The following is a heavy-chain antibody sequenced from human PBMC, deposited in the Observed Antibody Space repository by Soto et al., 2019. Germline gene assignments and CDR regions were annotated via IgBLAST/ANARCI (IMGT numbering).Heavy chain of an antibody. V-gene: IGHV4-31*03. D-gene: IGHD3-3*01. CDR3: ARGFSLYV. Sequence: QVQVQQSGPGLVKPSQTLSLTCTISGASISRGDFSWHWIRQQPGKALEWLGTIYDTTTTDYHPSLKSRLVISADTSKNQVSLTLRDLNTADTAVYYCARGFSLYVWGQGTAVTV. CDR1: GASISRGDFS. J-gene: IGHJ6*02. CDR2: IYDTTTT.